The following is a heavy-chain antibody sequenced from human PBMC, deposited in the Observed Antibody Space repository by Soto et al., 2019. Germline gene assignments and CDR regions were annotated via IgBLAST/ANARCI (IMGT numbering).Heavy chain of an antibody. CDR2: IIPIFGTA. Sequence: QVQLVQSGAEVKKPGSSVKVSCKASGGTFSSYAISWVRQAPGQGLEWMGGIIPIFGTANYAQKFQGRVTITADESTSTANMELSSMRSEDTAVYYCARWGAEGSATATHFDYWGQGTLVTVSS. CDR1: GGTFSSYA. CDR3: ARWGAEGSATATHFDY. V-gene: IGHV1-69*01. J-gene: IGHJ4*02. D-gene: IGHD2-15*01.